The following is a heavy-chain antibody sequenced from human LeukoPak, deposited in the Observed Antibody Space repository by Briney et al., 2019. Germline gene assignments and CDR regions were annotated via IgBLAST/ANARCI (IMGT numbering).Heavy chain of an antibody. Sequence: PGGSLRLSCAASGFTFSLYAMNWVRQAPGKGLEWVSYIDSGSDDIHYADSVRGRFTISRDNAKNTLYLQMKSLRAEDTAVYYCARDTYQPSVIDYWGQGTLVTVSS. D-gene: IGHD2-2*01. V-gene: IGHV3-21*05. CDR1: GFTFSLYA. CDR3: ARDTYQPSVIDY. J-gene: IGHJ4*02. CDR2: IDSGSDDI.